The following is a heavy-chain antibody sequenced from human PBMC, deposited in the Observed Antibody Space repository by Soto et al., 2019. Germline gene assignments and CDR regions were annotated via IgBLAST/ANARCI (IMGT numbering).Heavy chain of an antibody. Sequence: GGSLRLSCAGSGFTLSDYYMSWIRQAPGKGLEWVSYISSSGDIIYYADSVKGRFTISRDNAKNSLYLQMNSLRAEDTAVYYCARDLGYYASDGYFDYWGQGTLVTVPQ. CDR1: GFTLSDYY. CDR3: ARDLGYYASDGYFDY. V-gene: IGHV3-11*01. D-gene: IGHD3-22*01. J-gene: IGHJ4*02. CDR2: ISSSGDII.